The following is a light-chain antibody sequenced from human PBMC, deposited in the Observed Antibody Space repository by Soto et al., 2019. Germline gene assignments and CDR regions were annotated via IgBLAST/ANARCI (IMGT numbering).Light chain of an antibody. Sequence: QSVLTQPASVSGAPGQSITISCTGTSSDVGAYNFVSWYQHHPDKAPKVVIYDVANRPSGVSYRLSASKSGNTASLTISGLQAEDEADYYCMSFTSSNTYVFGTGTKVTVL. CDR1: SSDVGAYNF. J-gene: IGLJ1*01. CDR3: MSFTSSNTYV. V-gene: IGLV2-14*03. CDR2: DVA.